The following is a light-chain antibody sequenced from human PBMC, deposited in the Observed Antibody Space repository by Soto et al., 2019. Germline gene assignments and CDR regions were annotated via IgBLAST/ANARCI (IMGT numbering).Light chain of an antibody. J-gene: IGKJ4*01. Sequence: DIQMTQSPSTLSASVGDTVTVTCRASQSVSGWLAWYQQRPGKAPRLLIYSASTLQSGVPSRFSGSGYGTDFSLTISNLQPEDFATYYCQQLYSHPLTFGGGTKVDIK. CDR3: QQLYSHPLT. CDR1: QSVSGW. V-gene: IGKV1-5*01. CDR2: SAS.